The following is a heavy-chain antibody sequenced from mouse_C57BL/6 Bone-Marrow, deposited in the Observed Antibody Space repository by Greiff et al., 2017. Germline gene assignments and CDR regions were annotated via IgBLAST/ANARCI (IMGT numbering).Heavy chain of an antibody. J-gene: IGHJ1*03. D-gene: IGHD1-1*01. CDR3: ARSDYDGSSYDWYFDV. Sequence: EVQRVESEGGLVQPGSSMKLSCTASGFTFSDYYMAWVRQVPEKGLEWVANINYDGSSTYYLDSLKSRFIISRDNAKNILYLQMSSLKSEDTATYYCARSDYDGSSYDWYFDVWGTGTTVTVSS. V-gene: IGHV5-16*01. CDR2: INYDGSST. CDR1: GFTFSDYY.